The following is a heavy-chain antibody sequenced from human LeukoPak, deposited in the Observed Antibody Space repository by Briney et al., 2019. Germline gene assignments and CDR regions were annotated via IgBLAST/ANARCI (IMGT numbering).Heavy chain of an antibody. Sequence: ATGKVSCKASGYRFTDFHFHWVRQAPGQGIEWMGWINIALGIKPNSGGTYYGKKFRGRVTMTTDTSISTIYLEMSSLTIDDTAVYFCVRVKKILRKFEFWGQGTLLTVSS. CDR2: INIALGIKPNSGGT. CDR3: VRVKKILRKFEF. J-gene: IGHJ4*02. V-gene: IGHV1-2*02. CDR1: GYRFTDFH. D-gene: IGHD2-21*01.